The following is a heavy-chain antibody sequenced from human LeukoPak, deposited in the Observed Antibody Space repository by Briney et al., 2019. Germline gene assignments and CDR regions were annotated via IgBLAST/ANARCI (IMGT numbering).Heavy chain of an antibody. CDR2: IKQDGSEK. D-gene: IGHD3-10*01. CDR1: GLNFSSYW. J-gene: IGHJ4*02. Sequence: GGSLRLSCAASGLNFSSYWMSWVRQAPGKGLEWVANIKQDGSEKYYVDSVKGRFTISRDNAKNSLYLQMNSLRAEDTAVYYCARDRRGPFDYWGQGTLVTVSS. CDR3: ARDRRGPFDY. V-gene: IGHV3-7*03.